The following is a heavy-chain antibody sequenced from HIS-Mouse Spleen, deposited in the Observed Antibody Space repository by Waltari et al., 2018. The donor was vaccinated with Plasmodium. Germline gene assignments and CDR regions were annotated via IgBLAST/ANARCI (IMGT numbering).Heavy chain of an antibody. Sequence: QVQLVESGGGVVQPGRSLRRSCSDSGLTFSSYAMHWVRQAPGKGLEWVAVISYEGINKYYADSVKGRFTISRDNSKNTLYLQMNSLRAEDTAVYYCARDRRLAFDYWGQGTLVTVSS. V-gene: IGHV3-30-3*01. J-gene: IGHJ4*02. CDR3: ARDRRLAFDY. D-gene: IGHD2-15*01. CDR2: ISYEGINK. CDR1: GLTFSSYA.